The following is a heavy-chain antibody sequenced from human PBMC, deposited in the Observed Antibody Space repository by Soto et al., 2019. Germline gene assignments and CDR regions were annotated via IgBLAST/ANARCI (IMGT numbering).Heavy chain of an antibody. D-gene: IGHD6-6*01. CDR1: GFTFSSYA. V-gene: IGHV3-23*01. Sequence: LRLSCAASGFTFSSYAMSWVRQAPGKGLEWVSAISGSGGSTYYADSVKGRFTISRDNSKNTLYLQMNSLRAEDTAVYYCAKVRRYSSSSGLDYWGQGTLVTVSS. CDR3: AKVRRYSSSSGLDY. J-gene: IGHJ4*02. CDR2: ISGSGGST.